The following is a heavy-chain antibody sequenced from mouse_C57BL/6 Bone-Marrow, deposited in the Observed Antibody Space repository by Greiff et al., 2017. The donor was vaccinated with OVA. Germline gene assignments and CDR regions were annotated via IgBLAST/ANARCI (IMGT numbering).Heavy chain of an antibody. Sequence: EVKLMESEGGLVQPGSSLKLSCTASGFTFSDYYMAWVRQVPEKGLEWVANINYDGSSTYYLDSLKSRFIISRDNAKNILYLQMSSLKSEDTATYYCARDKGVTGAMDYWGQGTSVTVSS. J-gene: IGHJ4*01. CDR3: ARDKGVTGAMDY. CDR2: INYDGSST. CDR1: GFTFSDYY. V-gene: IGHV5-16*01. D-gene: IGHD1-3*01.